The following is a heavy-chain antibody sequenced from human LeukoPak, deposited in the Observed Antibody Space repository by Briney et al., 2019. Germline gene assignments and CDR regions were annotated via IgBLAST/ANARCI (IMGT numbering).Heavy chain of an antibody. CDR2: INTNTGNP. CDR3: ARCSLPRGFGELLGIYYYYYMDV. Sequence: ASVKVSCKASGYTFTSYAMNWVRQAPGQGLEWMGWINTNTGNPTYAQGFTGRFVFSLDTSVSTAYLQISSLKAEDTAVYYCARCSLPRGFGELLGIYYYYYMDVWGKGTTVTVSS. D-gene: IGHD3-10*01. CDR1: GYTFTSYA. J-gene: IGHJ6*03. V-gene: IGHV7-4-1*02.